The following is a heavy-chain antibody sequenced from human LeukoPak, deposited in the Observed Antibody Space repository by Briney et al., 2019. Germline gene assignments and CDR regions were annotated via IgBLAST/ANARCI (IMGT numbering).Heavy chain of an antibody. CDR1: GFTFSSYS. D-gene: IGHD2-8*01. V-gene: IGHV3-48*04. J-gene: IGHJ4*02. Sequence: GGSLRLSCAAPGFTFSSYSMNWVRQAPGKGLEWVSYISSSSSTIYYADSVKGRFTISRDNAKNTLYLQMNSLRAEDTAVYYCATLYAGSTDYWGRGTLVTVSS. CDR3: ATLYAGSTDY. CDR2: ISSSSSTI.